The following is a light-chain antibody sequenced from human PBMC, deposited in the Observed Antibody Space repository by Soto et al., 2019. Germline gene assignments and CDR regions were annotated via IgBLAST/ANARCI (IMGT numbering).Light chain of an antibody. J-gene: IGLJ3*02. CDR3: GTWDSSLRNV. CDR2: ENN. V-gene: IGLV1-51*02. Sequence: QSVLTQPPSVSAAPGQKVTISCSGSSSNIGNNYVSWYQQLPGTAPKLLIYENNKRPSGIPDRFSGPKSGTSATLGITGLQTGDEADYYCGTWDSSLRNVFGGGTKLTVL. CDR1: SSNIGNNY.